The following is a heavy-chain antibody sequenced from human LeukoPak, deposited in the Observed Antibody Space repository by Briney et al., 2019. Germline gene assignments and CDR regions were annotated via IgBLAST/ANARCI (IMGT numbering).Heavy chain of an antibody. CDR2: MNPNSGNT. CDR1: GYTFTSYD. J-gene: IGHJ6*03. D-gene: IGHD6-13*01. Sequence: ASVKVSCKASGYTFTSYDINWVRQATGQGLEWMGWMNPNSGNTGYAQKFQGRVTMTRNTSISTAYMELSSLRSEDTAVYYCARGPPIIAAYYEPTFYYYYMDVWGKGTTVTVSS. V-gene: IGHV1-8*01. CDR3: ARGPPIIAAYYEPTFYYYYMDV.